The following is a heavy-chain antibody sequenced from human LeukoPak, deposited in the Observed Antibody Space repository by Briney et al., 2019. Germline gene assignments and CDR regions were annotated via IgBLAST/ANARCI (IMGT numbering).Heavy chain of an antibody. CDR3: ARHSAGIVVAGK. J-gene: IGHJ4*02. D-gene: IGHD6-19*01. CDR2: IDPSDSYT. Sequence: GESLRISCNGSGYXFTSYWISWVRQVPGKGLEWMGRIDPSDSYTNYSPSFQGHVTISADKSISTVYLQWSSLKASDTAMYYCARHSAGIVVAGKWGQGTLVTVSS. CDR1: GYXFTSYW. V-gene: IGHV5-10-1*01.